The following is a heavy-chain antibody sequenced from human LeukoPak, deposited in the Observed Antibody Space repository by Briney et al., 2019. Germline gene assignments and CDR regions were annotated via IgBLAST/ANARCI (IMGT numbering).Heavy chain of an antibody. D-gene: IGHD5-24*01. V-gene: IGHV4-59*01. CDR3: ARDYSRDGYNMFDY. J-gene: IGHJ4*02. Sequence: SETLSLTCTVSGGSISSFYWSLIWQPPGKGLEWIGYIYYSGSTNYNPSLKSRVTISVDTSKNQFSLKLSPVTAADTAVYYCARDYSRDGYNMFDYWGQGTLVTVSS. CDR2: IYYSGST. CDR1: GGSISSFY.